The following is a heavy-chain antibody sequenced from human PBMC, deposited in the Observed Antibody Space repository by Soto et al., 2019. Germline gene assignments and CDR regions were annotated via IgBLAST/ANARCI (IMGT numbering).Heavy chain of an antibody. D-gene: IGHD3-10*01. CDR1: GFTFSAFA. V-gene: IGHV3-30*18. J-gene: IGHJ4*02. CDR2: ISYDGRNV. CDR3: AKGVVREPAYFDD. Sequence: QVQMVESGGGVAQPGGSLRLSCAVSGFTFSAFAMYWVRQAPGKGLEWVALISYDGRNVDYAESVRGRFTIYRDNSKNTLYLNMNSLSAEDSAVYFCAKGVVREPAYFDDWGQGTLVTVSS.